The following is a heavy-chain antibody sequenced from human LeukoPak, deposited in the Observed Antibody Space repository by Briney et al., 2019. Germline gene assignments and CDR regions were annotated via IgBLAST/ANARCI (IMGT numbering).Heavy chain of an antibody. V-gene: IGHV3-48*03. D-gene: IGHD6-19*01. CDR3: ARESIAVAGAPFDY. CDR2: ISSGSTI. CDR1: GFSFSGYE. Sequence: GSLRLSCAASGFSFSGYEMNWVRQAPGKGLEWVSYISSGSTIYDADSVKGRFSISRDNAKNSLYLQMNSLRAEDTAVYYCARESIAVAGAPFDYWGQGPLVTVSS. J-gene: IGHJ4*02.